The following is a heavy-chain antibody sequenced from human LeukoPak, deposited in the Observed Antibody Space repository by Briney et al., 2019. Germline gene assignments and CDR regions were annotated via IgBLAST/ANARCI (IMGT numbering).Heavy chain of an antibody. CDR3: ARAGGIRAYRAPRGFRD. V-gene: IGHV4-59*12. J-gene: IGHJ4*02. CDR2: IYYSGST. CDR1: GGSISSYY. D-gene: IGHD1-26*01. Sequence: SETLSLTCTVSGGSISSYYWSWIRQPPGKGLEWIGYIYYSGSTNYNPSLKSRVTISVDTSKNQFSLKLNSVTAADTAVYYCARAGGIRAYRAPRGFRDWGQGTLVTVSS.